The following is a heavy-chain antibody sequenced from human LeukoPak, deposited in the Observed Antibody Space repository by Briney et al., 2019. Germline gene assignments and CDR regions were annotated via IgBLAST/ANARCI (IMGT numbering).Heavy chain of an antibody. D-gene: IGHD3-10*01. CDR3: AREMQDKSLQWIGELKKYYYYYMDA. Sequence: SETLSLTCAVYGGSFSGYYWSWIRQPPGKGLEWIGNIYYSGSTYYNPSLKSRVTISVDTSKNQFSLKLSSVTAADTAVYYCAREMQDKSLQWIGELKKYYYYYMDAWGKGTTVIVSS. J-gene: IGHJ6*03. V-gene: IGHV4-34*01. CDR1: GGSFSGYY. CDR2: IYYSGST.